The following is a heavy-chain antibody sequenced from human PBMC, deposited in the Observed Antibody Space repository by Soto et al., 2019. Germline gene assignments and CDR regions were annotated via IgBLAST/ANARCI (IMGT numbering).Heavy chain of an antibody. Sequence: QVQLVESGGGVVQPGRSLRLSCAASGFTFSSYGMHWVRQAPGKGLEWVAVISYDGSNKYYEDSVKDRFTISRDNSKNTLYLQMNSLRAEDTAVYVAVAGYYYFDYLGQGTLVTVSS. D-gene: IGHD6-19*01. V-gene: IGHV3-30*03. CDR1: GFTFSSYG. CDR3: VAGYYYFDY. J-gene: IGHJ4*02. CDR2: ISYDGSNK.